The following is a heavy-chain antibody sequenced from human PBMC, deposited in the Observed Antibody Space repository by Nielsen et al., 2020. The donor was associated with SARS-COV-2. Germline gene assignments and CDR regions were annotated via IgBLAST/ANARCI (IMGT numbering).Heavy chain of an antibody. CDR1: GFTFSSYA. V-gene: IGHV3-30-3*01. CDR3: ARDFVVRGVQSYYYYGMDV. CDR2: ISYDGSNK. J-gene: IGHJ6*02. Sequence: GESLKISCAASGFTFSSYAMSRVRQAPGKGLEWVAVISYDGSNKYYADSVKGRFTISRDNSMNMLYLQMNSLRAEDTAVYYCARDFVVRGVQSYYYYGMDVWGQGTTVTVSS. D-gene: IGHD3-10*01.